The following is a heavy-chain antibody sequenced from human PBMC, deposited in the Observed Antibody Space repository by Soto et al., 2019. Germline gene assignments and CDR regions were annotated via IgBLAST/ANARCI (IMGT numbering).Heavy chain of an antibody. J-gene: IGHJ4*02. CDR2: ISGSGGST. CDR3: AKEGYYGDYDY. CDR1: GFTFSSYA. D-gene: IGHD4-17*01. Sequence: GGSLRLSGAASGFTFSSYARSLGRQAPGKGLEWVSDISGSGGSTYYADSVKGRFTISRDNSKNTLYLQMNSLRDEDTAVYYCAKEGYYGDYDYWGQGTLVTVSS. V-gene: IGHV3-23*01.